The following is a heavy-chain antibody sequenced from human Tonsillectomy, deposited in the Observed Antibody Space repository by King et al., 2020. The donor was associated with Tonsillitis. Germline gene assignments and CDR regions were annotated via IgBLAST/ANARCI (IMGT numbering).Heavy chain of an antibody. Sequence: VQLVESGGGLVKPGGSLRLSCAVSGFTFSDYYMSWIRQPPGQGLEWISYITATGDKTDYADSVRVRFTISRDNTKKSLYLHMNSLRAEDPAVYYCARERALWRYRSTPYWGQGTLVTVSS. CDR3: ARERALWRYRSTPY. V-gene: IGHV3-11*06. J-gene: IGHJ4*02. CDR1: GFTFSDYY. D-gene: IGHD1-1*01. CDR2: ITATGDKT.